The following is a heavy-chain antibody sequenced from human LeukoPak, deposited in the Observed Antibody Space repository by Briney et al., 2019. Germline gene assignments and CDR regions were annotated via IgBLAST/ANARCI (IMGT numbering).Heavy chain of an antibody. Sequence: PGGSLRLSCAASGFTFDDFAMHWVRRVPGGGPEWVSGVNWNSGSIGYADSVKGRFTISRDNATNSLYLQMNSLRAEDTAVYYCARDQHNLILPPAAHDAFDIWGQGTMVTVSS. CDR3: ARDQHNLILPPAAHDAFDI. J-gene: IGHJ3*02. CDR1: GFTFDDFA. CDR2: VNWNSGSI. V-gene: IGHV3-9*01. D-gene: IGHD2/OR15-2a*01.